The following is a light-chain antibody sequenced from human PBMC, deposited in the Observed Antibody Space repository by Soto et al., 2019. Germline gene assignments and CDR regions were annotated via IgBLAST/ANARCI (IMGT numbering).Light chain of an antibody. CDR2: YAS. CDR3: QHYNNWPPT. Sequence: ETVMTQSPATLSVSPGERVTLSCRASESVHRNLAWYQQKPGQGPSLLIYYASTRATGVPDRFTGSGSGTEFTLTISSLQSEDSGVYHCQHYNNWPPTFGPGTKVEIK. CDR1: ESVHRN. J-gene: IGKJ3*01. V-gene: IGKV3-15*01.